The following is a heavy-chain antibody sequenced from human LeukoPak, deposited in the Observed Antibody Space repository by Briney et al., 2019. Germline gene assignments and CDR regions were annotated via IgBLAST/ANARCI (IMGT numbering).Heavy chain of an antibody. D-gene: IGHD6-19*01. CDR1: GGSISSYY. CDR3: ARAPPGEQWLVFDY. Sequence: PSETLSLTCTVSGGSISSYYWSWIRQPPGKGLEWIGEINHSGSTNYNPSLKSRVTISVDTSKNQFSLKLSSVTAADTAVHYCARAPPGEQWLVFDYWGQGTLVTVSS. CDR2: INHSGST. V-gene: IGHV4-34*01. J-gene: IGHJ4*02.